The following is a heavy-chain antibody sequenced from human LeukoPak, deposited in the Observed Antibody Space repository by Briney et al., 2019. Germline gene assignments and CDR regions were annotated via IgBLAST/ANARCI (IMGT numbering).Heavy chain of an antibody. V-gene: IGHV3-21*01. CDR1: GFTFSSYS. D-gene: IGHD3-22*01. Sequence: GGSLRLSCAASGFTFSSYSMNWVRQAPGKGLEWVSSISSSSSYIYYADSVKGRFTISRDNAKNSLYLQMNSLRAEDTAVNYCASRDDSSGLYFDYWGQGTLVTVSS. J-gene: IGHJ4*02. CDR3: ASRDDSSGLYFDY. CDR2: ISSSSSYI.